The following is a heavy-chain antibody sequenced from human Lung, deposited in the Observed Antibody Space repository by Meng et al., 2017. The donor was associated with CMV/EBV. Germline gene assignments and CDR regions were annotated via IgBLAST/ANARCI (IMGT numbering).Heavy chain of an antibody. V-gene: IGHV3-7*01. J-gene: IGHJ4*02. Sequence: SCVASGFTFGHYWMSWVRRSPARGLEWVANIKQDATEARYADSTKGRFTISRDNTRRAVSLEMNSLRVEDSAVYYCARVLCDDSTCFNGLDFWGQGTXVT. CDR3: ARVLCDDSTCFNGLDF. CDR2: IKQDATEA. CDR1: GFTFGHYW. D-gene: IGHD2-2*01.